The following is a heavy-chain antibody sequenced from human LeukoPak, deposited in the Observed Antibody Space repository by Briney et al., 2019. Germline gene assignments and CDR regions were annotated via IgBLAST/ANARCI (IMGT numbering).Heavy chain of an antibody. D-gene: IGHD6-13*01. CDR2: IWYDGRSQ. V-gene: IGHV3-33*01. Sequence: GGSLRLSCTASGFPFTDYGMPWVRQVPGKGLEWVAVIWYDGRSQYYADSVKGRFTISRDNSKTTLYLQMNSLRAEDTALYYCARTKAGILYYFDSWGQGTLVTVSS. CDR3: ARTKAGILYYFDS. CDR1: GFPFTDYG. J-gene: IGHJ4*02.